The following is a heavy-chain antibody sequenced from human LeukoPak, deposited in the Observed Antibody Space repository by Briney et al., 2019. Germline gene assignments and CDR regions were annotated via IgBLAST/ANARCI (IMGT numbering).Heavy chain of an antibody. CDR2: IKQDGSEK. CDR1: GFTFSSYW. D-gene: IGHD4-23*01. Sequence: GGSLRLSCAASGFTFSSYWMSWVRQAPGKGLEWVANIKQDGSEKYYVDSVKGRFTISRDNAKNSLYLQMNSLRAEDTAVYYCARGDTGVYYYYMDVWGKGTTVTVSS. CDR3: ARGDTGVYYYYMDV. J-gene: IGHJ6*03. V-gene: IGHV3-7*04.